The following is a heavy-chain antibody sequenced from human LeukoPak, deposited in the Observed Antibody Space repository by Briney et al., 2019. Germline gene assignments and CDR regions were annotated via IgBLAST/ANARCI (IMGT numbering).Heavy chain of an antibody. CDR1: GGSISSYY. CDR2: IYYSGST. CDR3: ARDPGPNYDILTGYSGYGMDV. V-gene: IGHV4-59*01. Sequence: SETLSLTCTVSGGSISSYYWSWIRQPPGKGLEGIGYIYYSGSTNYKPSLKSRGTISVETSKNQFSLKLSSVTAADTAVYYCARDPGPNYDILTGYSGYGMDVWGQGTTVTVSS. J-gene: IGHJ6*02. D-gene: IGHD3-9*01.